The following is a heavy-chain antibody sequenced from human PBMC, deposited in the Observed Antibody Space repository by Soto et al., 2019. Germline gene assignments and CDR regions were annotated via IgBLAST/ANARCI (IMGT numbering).Heavy chain of an antibody. Sequence: PSETLSLTCTVSGGSISSSSFYWGWIRQPPGKGLEWSGSIYYSGTTSYNPSLKSRVTISIDTSKNQFSLQLSSVTAADTAVYYCARHSGTYASSLFDSWGQGTPVTVSS. CDR3: ARHSGTYASSLFDS. J-gene: IGHJ5*01. D-gene: IGHD6-13*01. V-gene: IGHV4-39*01. CDR2: IYYSGTT. CDR1: GGSISSSSFY.